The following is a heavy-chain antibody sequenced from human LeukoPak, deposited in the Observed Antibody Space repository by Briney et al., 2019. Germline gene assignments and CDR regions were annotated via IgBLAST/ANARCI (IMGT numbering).Heavy chain of an antibody. CDR1: GFTFSRYW. J-gene: IGHJ4*02. V-gene: IGHV3-74*01. Sequence: PGGSLRLSCAASGFTFSRYWMHWVRQAPGKGLVWVSRINSDGSSTNYADSVKGRFTISRDNAKNTLYLQVNSLRAEDTAVYYCARSDSSAYGNYWGQGTLVTVSS. CDR2: INSDGSST. D-gene: IGHD3-22*01. CDR3: ARSDSSAYGNY.